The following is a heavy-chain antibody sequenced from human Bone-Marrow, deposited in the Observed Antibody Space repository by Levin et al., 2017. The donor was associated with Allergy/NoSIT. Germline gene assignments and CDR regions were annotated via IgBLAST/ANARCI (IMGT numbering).Heavy chain of an antibody. J-gene: IGHJ3*02. Sequence: ASVKVSCKASGYSFTDVFMHWVRQAPGEGLEWLGWIDPNSGNTKSSQRFRGRVTVTRDTSIKTVYMEVRRLKSDDTAVYYCARGGDSGNYDALDIWGQGTMVTVSS. CDR1: GYSFTDVF. D-gene: IGHD1-26*01. CDR2: IDPNSGNT. CDR3: ARGGDSGNYDALDI. V-gene: IGHV1-2*02.